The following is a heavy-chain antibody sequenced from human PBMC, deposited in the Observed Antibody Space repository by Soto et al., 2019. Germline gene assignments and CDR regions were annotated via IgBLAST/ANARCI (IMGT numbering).Heavy chain of an antibody. D-gene: IGHD1-7*01. CDR3: SREIYNWNYVPGKDV. J-gene: IGHJ6*02. V-gene: IGHV4-59*01. Sequence: PSETLSLTCTVSGGSISSYYWSWIRQPPGKGLEWIGYIYYSGSTNYNPSLKSRVTISVDTSKNQFSLKLSSVTAADTAVYYCSREIYNWNYVPGKDVWGQGTTVTVSS. CDR1: GGSISSYY. CDR2: IYYSGST.